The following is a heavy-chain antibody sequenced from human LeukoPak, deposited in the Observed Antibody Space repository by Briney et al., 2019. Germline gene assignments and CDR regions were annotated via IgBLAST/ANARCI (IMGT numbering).Heavy chain of an antibody. V-gene: IGHV4-39*07. J-gene: IGHJ3*02. CDR1: GGSISSSSYY. CDR3: ARSAYYYDSSGLLHTFDI. D-gene: IGHD3-22*01. CDR2: IYYSGST. Sequence: PSETLSLTCTVSGGSISSSSYYWGWIRQPPGKGLEWIGSIYYSGSTYYNPSLKSRVTISVDTSKNQFSLKLSSVTAADTAVYYCARSAYYYDSSGLLHTFDIWGQGTMVTVSS.